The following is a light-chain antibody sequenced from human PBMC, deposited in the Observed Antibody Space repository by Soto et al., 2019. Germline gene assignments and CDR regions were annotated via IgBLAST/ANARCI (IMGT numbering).Light chain of an antibody. CDR2: GAS. CDR3: QQYGSSPLFT. Sequence: EIVLTQSPGTLSLSPGERATLSCRASQTVTNNYLAWYQQKPGLAPRLLIFGASSMATGIPDRFGGSGSGTDFTLTISSLEPEDFAVYYCQQYGSSPLFTFGPGTKVDFK. J-gene: IGKJ3*01. CDR1: QTVTNNY. V-gene: IGKV3-20*01.